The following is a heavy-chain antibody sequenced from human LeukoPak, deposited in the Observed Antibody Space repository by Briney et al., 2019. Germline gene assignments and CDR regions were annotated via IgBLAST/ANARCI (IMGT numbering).Heavy chain of an antibody. CDR3: ARERSDWTFDY. CDR1: GGSISSSSYY. V-gene: IGHV4-39*07. J-gene: IGHJ4*02. D-gene: IGHD1-1*01. CDR2: IYYSGST. Sequence: PSETLFLTCTVSGGSISSSSYYWGWIRQPPGKGLEWIGSIYYSGSTNYNPSLKSRVTISVDTSKNQFSLKLSSVTAADTAVYYCARERSDWTFDYWGQGTLVTVSS.